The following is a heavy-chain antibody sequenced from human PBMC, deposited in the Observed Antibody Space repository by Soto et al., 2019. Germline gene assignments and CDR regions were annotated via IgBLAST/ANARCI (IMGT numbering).Heavy chain of an antibody. CDR1: GYTFTSYA. CDR3: ARAPSYYGMDV. V-gene: IGHV1-3*05. CDR2: INAGNGNT. Sequence: QVQLVQSGAEEKKPGASVKVSCKASGYTFTSYAMHWVRQAPGQRLERMGWINAGNGNTKYSQKFQGRVTITRDTSASTAYMELSSLRSEDTAVYYCARAPSYYGMDVWGQGTTVTVSS. J-gene: IGHJ6*02.